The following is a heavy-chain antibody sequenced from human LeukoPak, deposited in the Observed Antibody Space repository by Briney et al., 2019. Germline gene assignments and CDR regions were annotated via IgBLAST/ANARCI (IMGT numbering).Heavy chain of an antibody. CDR2: INSGSGGT. V-gene: IGHV1-2*02. CDR1: GYTFTGYY. Sequence: ASVKASCKASGYTFTGYYIHWVRQAPGQGLEWMGWINSGSGGTNYAQKFQGRVTMTRDTSISTAYMELSRLRSDDTAVHYCARDFRRGVTTEGYWGQGTLVTVSS. J-gene: IGHJ4*02. CDR3: ARDFRRGVTTEGY. D-gene: IGHD4-17*01.